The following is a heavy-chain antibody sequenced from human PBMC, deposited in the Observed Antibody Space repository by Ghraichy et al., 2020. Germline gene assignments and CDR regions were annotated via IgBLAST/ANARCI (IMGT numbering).Heavy chain of an antibody. Sequence: ASVKVSCKASGYTFTGYYMHWVRQAPGQGLEWMGWINPNSGGTNYAQKFQGWVTMTRDTSISTAYMELSRLRSDDTAVYYCVRGSTIFGVVTNWFDPWGQGTLVTVSS. CDR1: GYTFTGYY. D-gene: IGHD3-3*01. J-gene: IGHJ5*02. CDR3: VRGSTIFGVVTNWFDP. V-gene: IGHV1-2*04. CDR2: INPNSGGT.